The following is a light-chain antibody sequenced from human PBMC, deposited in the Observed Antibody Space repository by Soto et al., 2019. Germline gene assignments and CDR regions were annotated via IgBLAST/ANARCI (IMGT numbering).Light chain of an antibody. CDR3: QQYNRYSFWT. Sequence: DIQMTQSPSTLSASVGDRVTITCRASQSISSWLAWYQQKPGKAPKLLIYDASSLESGVPSRFSGSGSAAEFILLISSLQPDDFATYYCQQYNRYSFWTFGKGTKVDIK. CDR2: DAS. CDR1: QSISSW. J-gene: IGKJ1*01. V-gene: IGKV1-5*01.